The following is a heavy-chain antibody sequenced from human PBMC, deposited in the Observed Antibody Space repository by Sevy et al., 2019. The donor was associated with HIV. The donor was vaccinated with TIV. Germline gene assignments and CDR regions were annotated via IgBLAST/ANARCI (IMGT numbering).Heavy chain of an antibody. J-gene: IGHJ6*02. V-gene: IGHV3-33*06. CDR3: AKEDYYYGMDV. CDR1: GFTFSSYG. CDR2: IWYDGGNK. Sequence: GGSLRLSCAASGFTFSSYGMHWVRQAPGKGLEWVAVIWYDGGNKYYADSVKGRFTISRDNSKNTLYLQMNSLRAEDTAVYYCAKEDYYYGMDVWGQGTTVTVSS.